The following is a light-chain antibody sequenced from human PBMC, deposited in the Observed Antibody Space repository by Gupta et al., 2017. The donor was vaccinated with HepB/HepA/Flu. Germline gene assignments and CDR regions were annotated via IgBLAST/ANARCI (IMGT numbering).Light chain of an antibody. J-gene: IGKJ1*01. CDR2: SAS. V-gene: IGKV1-39*01. Sequence: IQMTQSPSSLSASVGDRVTITCRRSQSISSYLNWYQQKPGKAPKLLMYSASSLQSGVPSRLSGSGSGTDFTLTISSLQPQEFATYYCHQRYSTLGWTFGQGTKVEIK. CDR1: QSISSY. CDR3: HQRYSTLGWT.